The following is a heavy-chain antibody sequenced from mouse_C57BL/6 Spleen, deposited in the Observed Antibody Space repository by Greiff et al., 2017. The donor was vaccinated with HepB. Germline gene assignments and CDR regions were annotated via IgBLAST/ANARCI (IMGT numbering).Heavy chain of an antibody. J-gene: IGHJ4*01. D-gene: IGHD5-1*01. V-gene: IGHV3-8*01. CDR3: ARYKYRNYYAIDY. CDR2: ISYSGST. Sequence: VQLKESGPGLAKPSQTLSLTCSVSGYSITSDYWNWIRKFPGNKLEYMGYISYSGSTYYNPSLKSRISITRDTSKNQYYLQLNSVTTANTATYYCARYKYRNYYAIDYWGQGTSVTVSS. CDR1: GYSITSDY.